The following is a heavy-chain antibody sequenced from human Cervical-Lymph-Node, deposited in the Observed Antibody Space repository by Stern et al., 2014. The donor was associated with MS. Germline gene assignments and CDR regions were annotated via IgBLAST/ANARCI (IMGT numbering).Heavy chain of an antibody. CDR3: ARGHIPYADNYLFDY. D-gene: IGHD5-24*01. CDR1: GFPFSSYG. J-gene: IGHJ4*02. CDR2: AWFDGSPG. V-gene: IGHV3-33*08. Sequence: VQLVQSGGGVVQPWPSLSLSCAASGFPFSSYGLHWVRLAPGQGLELVALAWFDGSPGSYSNSAKGRFPTSTATSKNTLTGQMNSLTAEDTAVYYCARGHIPYADNYLFDYWGQGTLVTVSS.